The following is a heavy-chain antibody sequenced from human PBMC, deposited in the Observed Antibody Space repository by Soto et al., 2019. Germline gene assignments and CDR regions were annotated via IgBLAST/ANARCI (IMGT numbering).Heavy chain of an antibody. CDR1: GYTFTSYA. D-gene: IGHD3-10*01. J-gene: IGHJ6*02. Sequence: ASVKVSCKASGYTFTSYAMHWVRQAPGQRLECMRWINAGNGNTKYSQKFQGRVTITRDTSASTAYMELSSLKASDTAMYYCARPGAGSYLITRNYYYYGMDVWGQGTTVTVSS. CDR3: ARPGAGSYLITRNYYYYGMDV. CDR2: INAGNGNT. V-gene: IGHV1-3*01.